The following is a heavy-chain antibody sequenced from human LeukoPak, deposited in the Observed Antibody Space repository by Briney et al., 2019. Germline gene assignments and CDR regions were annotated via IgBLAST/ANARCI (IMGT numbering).Heavy chain of an antibody. Sequence: SCKASGYTFTGYYMHWVRQAPGKGLVWVSRINSDGSSTSYADSVKGRFTISRDNAKNTLYLQMNSLRAEDTAVYYCARAPVFLDYWGQGTLVTVSS. J-gene: IGHJ4*02. CDR2: INSDGSST. CDR3: ARAPVFLDY. V-gene: IGHV3-74*01. D-gene: IGHD2-21*01. CDR1: GYTFTGYY.